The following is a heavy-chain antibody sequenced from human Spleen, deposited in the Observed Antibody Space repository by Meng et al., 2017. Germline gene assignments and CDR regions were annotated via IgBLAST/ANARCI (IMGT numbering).Heavy chain of an antibody. V-gene: IGHV4-4*02. J-gene: IGHJ1*01. CDR2: IFHIGST. Sequence: QVQLQESGPGLVKPSGTLSLTCVVSGDSVTGSNWWSWVRQPPGKGLEWIGEIFHIGSTNYNPSLKTRVAISVDKSKNQFSLKLTSATAADTAVYHCLRGSGGSVWGQGTLVTVSS. CDR3: LRGSGGSV. CDR1: GDSVTGSNW. D-gene: IGHD3-10*01.